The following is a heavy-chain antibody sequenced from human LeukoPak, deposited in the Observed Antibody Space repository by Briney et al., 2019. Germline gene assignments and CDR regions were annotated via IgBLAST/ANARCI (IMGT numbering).Heavy chain of an antibody. CDR2: INHSGST. V-gene: IGHV4-34*01. D-gene: IGHD2-2*01. J-gene: IGHJ4*02. CDR3: ARVVPAATHFDY. Sequence: SETLSLTCAVYGGSFSGYYWSWIRQPPGKGLEWIGEINHSGSTNYNPSLKSRVTISVDTSKSQFSLKLSSVTAADTAVYYCARVVPAATHFDYWGQGTLVTVSS. CDR1: GGSFSGYY.